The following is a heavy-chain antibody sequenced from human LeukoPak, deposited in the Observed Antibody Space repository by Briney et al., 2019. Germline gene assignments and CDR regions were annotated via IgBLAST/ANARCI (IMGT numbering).Heavy chain of an antibody. CDR1: GGSISSYY. D-gene: IGHD3-22*01. J-gene: IGHJ5*02. Sequence: SETLSLTCTVSGGSISSYYWSWIRQPPGKGLEWIGYIYYSGSTNYNPSLKSRVTISVDTSKNQFSLKLSSVTAADTAAYYCARHRTSYYYDSSGYWFDPWGQGTLVTVSS. CDR3: ARHRTSYYYDSSGYWFDP. CDR2: IYYSGST. V-gene: IGHV4-59*08.